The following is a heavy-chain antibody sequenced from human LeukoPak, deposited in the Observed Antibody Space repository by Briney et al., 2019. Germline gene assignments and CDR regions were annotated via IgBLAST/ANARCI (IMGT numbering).Heavy chain of an antibody. CDR2: MNPNSGRT. Sequence: ASVKVSCRASGYTLTSYDINWVRQATGQGLEWMGWMNPNSGRTGYAQNFQGRITITRNTSISTAYMELSSLRSEDTAVYYCTRETSSRYFDYWGQGTLVTVSS. J-gene: IGHJ4*02. V-gene: IGHV1-8*01. CDR3: TRETSSRYFDY. CDR1: GYTLTSYD.